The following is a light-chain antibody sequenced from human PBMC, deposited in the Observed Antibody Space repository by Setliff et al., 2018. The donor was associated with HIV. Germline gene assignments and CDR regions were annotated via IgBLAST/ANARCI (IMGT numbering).Light chain of an antibody. CDR2: EVN. V-gene: IGLV2-23*02. CDR3: SSYVGTTGDV. J-gene: IGLJ1*01. Sequence: ALTQPASVSGSPGQSITVSCTGTSSDVGSYNLVSWYQQHPGKAPKLMIYEVNKRPSGVSNRFSGSKSANTASLTISGLQAEDEADYYCSSYVGTTGDVFGTGTKVTVL. CDR1: SSDVGSYNL.